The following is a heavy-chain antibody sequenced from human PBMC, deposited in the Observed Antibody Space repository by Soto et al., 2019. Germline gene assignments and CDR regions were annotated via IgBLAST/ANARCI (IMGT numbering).Heavy chain of an antibody. J-gene: IGHJ3*02. CDR2: INSDGSST. Sequence: EVQLVESGGGLVQPGGSLRLSCAASGFTFSSYWMHWVRQAPGKGLVWVSRINSDGSSTSYADSVKGRFTISRDNAKNTLYLQMNSMRAEDTAVYYCASLGNLLGYCSGGSCYPLHAFDIWGQGTMVTVSS. CDR3: ASLGNLLGYCSGGSCYPLHAFDI. D-gene: IGHD2-15*01. V-gene: IGHV3-74*01. CDR1: GFTFSSYW.